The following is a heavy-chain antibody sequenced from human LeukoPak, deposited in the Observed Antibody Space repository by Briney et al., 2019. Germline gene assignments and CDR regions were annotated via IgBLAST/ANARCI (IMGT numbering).Heavy chain of an antibody. V-gene: IGHV4-61*02. CDR2: IYTSGST. Sequence: SETLSLTCTVSGGSISSGSYYWSCIRQPAGKGLEWIGRIYTSGSTNYNPSLKSRVTISVDTSKNQFSLKLSPVTAADTAVYYCARSPMWDSRFDPWGQGTLVTVSS. D-gene: IGHD1-26*01. CDR3: ARSPMWDSRFDP. CDR1: GGSISSGSYY. J-gene: IGHJ5*02.